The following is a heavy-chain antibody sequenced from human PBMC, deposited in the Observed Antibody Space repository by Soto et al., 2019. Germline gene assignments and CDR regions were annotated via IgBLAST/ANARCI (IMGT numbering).Heavy chain of an antibody. Sequence: SETLSLTCTVSGGSISSYYWSWIRQPPGKGLEWIGYIYYSGSTNYNPSLKSRVTISVDTSKNQFSLKLSSVTAADTAVYYCARVAGYCSSTSCYDWFDSWGQGTLVTVSS. V-gene: IGHV4-59*01. CDR2: IYYSGST. J-gene: IGHJ5*01. CDR1: GGSISSYY. CDR3: ARVAGYCSSTSCYDWFDS. D-gene: IGHD2-2*01.